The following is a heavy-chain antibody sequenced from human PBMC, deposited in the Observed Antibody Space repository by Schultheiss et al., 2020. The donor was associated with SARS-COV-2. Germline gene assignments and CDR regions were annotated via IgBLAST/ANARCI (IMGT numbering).Heavy chain of an antibody. Sequence: SETLSLTCTVSGGSISSSSYYWGWIRQPPGKGLEWIGEINHSGSTYYNPSLKSRVTISVDRSKNQFSLKLSSVTPEDTAVYYCAREGVGATPYWYFDLWGRGTLVTVSS. CDR2: INHSGST. V-gene: IGHV4-39*07. J-gene: IGHJ2*01. CDR1: GGSISSSSYY. CDR3: AREGVGATPYWYFDL. D-gene: IGHD1-26*01.